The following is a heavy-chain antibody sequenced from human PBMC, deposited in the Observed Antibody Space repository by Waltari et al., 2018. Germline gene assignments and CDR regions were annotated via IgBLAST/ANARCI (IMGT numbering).Heavy chain of an antibody. CDR1: GDSITSGSYY. V-gene: IGHV4-39*07. D-gene: IGHD2-15*01. CDR2: INYSGST. Sequence: QLQLQESGPGLVKSSETLSLTCIVFGDSITSGSYYWGWIGQPPGKGREGIGRINYSGSTYYNPSLKSRVTISKAESKNQFSLKLTSVTAADTAVYFCARRGGGPYPFYFDYWGQGTLVTVSS. CDR3: ARRGGGPYPFYFDY. J-gene: IGHJ4*02.